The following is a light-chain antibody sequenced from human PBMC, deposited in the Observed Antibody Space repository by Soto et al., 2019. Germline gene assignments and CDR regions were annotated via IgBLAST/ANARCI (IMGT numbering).Light chain of an antibody. CDR3: QQRSNPIT. CDR2: GAS. J-gene: IGKJ5*01. CDR1: QSVSSY. V-gene: IGKV3-11*01. Sequence: EIVLTQSPATLSLSPGERATLSCRASQSVSSYLAWYQQKPGQAPRLLIYGASSRATGIPARFSGSGSGTDFTLTISSLEPEDFAVYYCQQRSNPITFGQGTRLEIK.